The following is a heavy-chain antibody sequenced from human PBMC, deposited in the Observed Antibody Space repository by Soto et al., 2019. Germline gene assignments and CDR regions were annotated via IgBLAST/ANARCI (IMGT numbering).Heavy chain of an antibody. Sequence: GGSLRLSCATSTFAFSSHHMHWVRQAPGKGLEWVAFISYDGSNKLYADSVKGRFTISRDNSKNTLFLQMNSLRVEDTALYYCAGTGGGSHWGQGTPVTVSS. CDR3: AGTGGGSH. CDR2: ISYDGSNK. J-gene: IGHJ4*02. V-gene: IGHV3-30*03. CDR1: TFAFSSHH. D-gene: IGHD3-16*01.